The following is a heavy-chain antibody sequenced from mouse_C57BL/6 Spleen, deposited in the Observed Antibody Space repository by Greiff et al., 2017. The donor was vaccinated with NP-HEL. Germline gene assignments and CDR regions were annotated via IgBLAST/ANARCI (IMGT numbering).Heavy chain of an antibody. V-gene: IGHV5-17*01. CDR1: GFTFSDYG. CDR3: ARKEFITTVVGAMDY. CDR2: ISSGSSTI. Sequence: EVKLMESGGGLVKPGGSLKLSCAASGFTFSDYGMHWVRQAPEKGLEWVAYISSGSSTIYYADTVKGRFTISRDNAKNTLFLQMTSLRSEDTAMYYCARKEFITTVVGAMDYWGQGTSVTVSS. J-gene: IGHJ4*01. D-gene: IGHD1-1*01.